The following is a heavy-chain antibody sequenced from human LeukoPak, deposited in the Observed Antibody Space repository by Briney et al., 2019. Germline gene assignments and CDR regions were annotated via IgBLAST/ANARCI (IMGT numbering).Heavy chain of an antibody. CDR1: GGSISISNSNW. J-gene: IGHJ4*02. CDR3: AREGGPYRPLDY. Sequence: SETLSLTCAVSGGSISISNSNWWSWVRQPPGKGLEWIREIYHSGSTNYNPSVKSRVTISVDKSKNQFSLKLSSVTAADTAVYYCAREGGPYRPLDYSGQGTLVTVAS. V-gene: IGHV4-4*02. CDR2: IYHSGST.